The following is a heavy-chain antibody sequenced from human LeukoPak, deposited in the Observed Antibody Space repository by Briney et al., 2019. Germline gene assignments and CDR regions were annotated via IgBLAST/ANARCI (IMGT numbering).Heavy chain of an antibody. Sequence: GSLRLSCPASGFTFGDWWMSWVRQAPGKGLEWVSYISPDGSDRYYVDSVKGRFTVSRDNAKNSVYMEINSLRVEDTAVYYCARGHYGLDVWGQGTTVTVSS. CDR3: ARGHYGLDV. CDR1: GFTFGDWW. V-gene: IGHV3-7*01. CDR2: ISPDGSDR. J-gene: IGHJ6*02.